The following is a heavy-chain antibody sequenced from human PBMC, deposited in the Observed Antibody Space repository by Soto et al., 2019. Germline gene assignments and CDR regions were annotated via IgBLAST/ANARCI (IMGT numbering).Heavy chain of an antibody. J-gene: IGHJ5*02. D-gene: IGHD3-16*01. CDR2: IYLGDSDT. Sequence: GESLKISRKGSGYSFTNYWIGWLRQMPVKGLVGMGPIYLGDSDTRYSPSFQGRVTISADNSISAAYLQWGSLKASDTAMYYCARANVWTAGFFAIHSLDPWGQGTLVTVSS. CDR3: ARANVWTAGFFAIHSLDP. CDR1: GYSFTNYW. V-gene: IGHV5-51*01.